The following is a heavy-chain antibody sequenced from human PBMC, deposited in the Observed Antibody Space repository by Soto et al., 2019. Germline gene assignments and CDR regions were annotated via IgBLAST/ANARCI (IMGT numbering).Heavy chain of an antibody. Sequence: GGSLRLSCVASGFTFRNYFMNWIRQAPGKGPEWLSYISSDESTVFYADSVKGRFTTSRDNAKNSVYLQMNSLRAEDTAVYYCATLTAPSDYWGQRSLVTVSS. CDR2: ISSDESTV. D-gene: IGHD2-21*02. CDR3: ATLTAPSDY. J-gene: IGHJ4*02. V-gene: IGHV3-11*01. CDR1: GFTFRNYF.